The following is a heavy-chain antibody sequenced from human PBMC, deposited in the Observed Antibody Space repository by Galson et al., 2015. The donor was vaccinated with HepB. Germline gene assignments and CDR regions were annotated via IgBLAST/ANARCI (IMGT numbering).Heavy chain of an antibody. D-gene: IGHD3-22*01. Sequence: SVKVSCKVSGGTFRTNVISWVRQAPGQGLEWMGGIIPIFGTANYAQKFQGRVTITADESTSTAYMELSSLRSEDTAVYYCASRGKEYYYDSSGYHWYFDLWGRGTLVTVSS. J-gene: IGHJ2*01. CDR3: ASRGKEYYYDSSGYHWYFDL. CDR2: IIPIFGTA. CDR1: GGTFRTNV. V-gene: IGHV1-69*13.